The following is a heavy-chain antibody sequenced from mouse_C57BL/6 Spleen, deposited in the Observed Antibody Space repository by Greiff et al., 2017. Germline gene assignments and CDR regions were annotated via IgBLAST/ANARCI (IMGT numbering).Heavy chain of an antibody. D-gene: IGHD1-1*01. Sequence: VMLVESGAELARPGASVKLSCKASGYTFTSYGISWVKQRTGQGLEWIGEIYPRSGNTYYNEKFKGKATLTADKSSSTAYMELRSLTSEDSAVYFCAIWTTVAPGEDWGKGTTLTVAS. CDR1: GYTFTSYG. J-gene: IGHJ2*01. CDR3: AIWTTVAPGED. V-gene: IGHV1-81*01. CDR2: IYPRSGNT.